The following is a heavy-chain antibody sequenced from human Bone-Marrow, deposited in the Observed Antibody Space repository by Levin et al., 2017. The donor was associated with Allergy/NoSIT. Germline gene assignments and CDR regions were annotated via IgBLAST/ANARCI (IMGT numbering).Heavy chain of an antibody. V-gene: IGHV4-59*01. Sequence: SETLSLTCSVSGGSISSYYWSWIRQPPGKGLEWIGYIYSDGTTNYNPSLKSRVTISVDTSKNQFSLRLSSVTAADTAVYYCAKARYSTLFDFWGQGTLVSVSS. CDR2: IYSDGTT. J-gene: IGHJ4*02. CDR1: GGSISSYY. CDR3: AKARYSTLFDF. D-gene: IGHD5-18*01.